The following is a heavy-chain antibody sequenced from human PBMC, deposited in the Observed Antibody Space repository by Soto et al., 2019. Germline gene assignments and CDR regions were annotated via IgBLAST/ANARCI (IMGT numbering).Heavy chain of an antibody. D-gene: IGHD2-15*01. CDR3: AREGCSGGSCYSGYKPGIDY. V-gene: IGHV4-61*01. J-gene: IGHJ4*02. CDR2: IFYSGST. Sequence: NPSETLSLTCAVSGDSVGSGYYYWSWIRQPPGKGLEWIGYIFYSGSTNYNPSLKSRVTISADTSKNQFSLNLSSVTAADTAVYYCAREGCSGGSCYSGYKPGIDYWGQGSLVTVSS. CDR1: GDSVGSGYYY.